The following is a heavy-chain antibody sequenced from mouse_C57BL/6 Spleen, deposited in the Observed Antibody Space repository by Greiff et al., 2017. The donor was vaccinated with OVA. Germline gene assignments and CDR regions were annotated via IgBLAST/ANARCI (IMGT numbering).Heavy chain of an antibody. CDR3: ARETEKAMDD. CDR1: GYAFSSSW. J-gene: IGHJ4*01. CDR2: IYPGYGDP. Sequence: VKLMESGPELVKPGASVKISCKASGYAFSSSWMNWVKQRPGKGLEWIGRIYPGYGDPNYNGKFKGKATLTADKSSSTAYMQLNSLTSEDSAVYYCARETEKAMDDWGQGTSVTVSS. V-gene: IGHV1-82*01.